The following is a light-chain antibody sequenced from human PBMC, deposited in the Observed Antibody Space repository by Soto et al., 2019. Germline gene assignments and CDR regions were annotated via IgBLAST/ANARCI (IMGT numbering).Light chain of an antibody. V-gene: IGKV1-39*01. CDR1: QSISSY. CDR2: AAS. J-gene: IGKJ1*01. Sequence: IHVTQAPASLSESVGDSVTITCRASQSISSYLNWYQQKPGKAPKLLIYAASSLQSGVPSRFSGSGSGTDFTLTISSLQPEEFATYYCQQSYSTPRTFGQGTKVDIK. CDR3: QQSYSTPRT.